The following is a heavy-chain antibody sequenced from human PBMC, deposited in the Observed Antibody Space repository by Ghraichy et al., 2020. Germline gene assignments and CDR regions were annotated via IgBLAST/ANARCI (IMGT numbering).Heavy chain of an antibody. V-gene: IGHV3-48*01. Sequence: LNISCAASGFTFNTYAMDWVRQAPGKGLEWISYISARGTTVYYADSVKGRFTISRDSARNSLFLQMDSLGAEDTAVYYCVRDNFYYFDFWGQGALVTVSS. CDR2: ISARGTTV. CDR3: VRDNFYYFDF. J-gene: IGHJ4*02. D-gene: IGHD1-20*01. CDR1: GFTFNTYA.